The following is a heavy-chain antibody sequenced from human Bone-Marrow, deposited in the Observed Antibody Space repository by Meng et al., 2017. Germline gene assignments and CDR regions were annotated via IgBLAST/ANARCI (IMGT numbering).Heavy chain of an antibody. CDR2: IYYSGGT. V-gene: IGHV4-34*01. J-gene: IGHJ4*02. CDR3: ARRVGYSTNRQYYFDY. D-gene: IGHD5-24*01. Sequence: SETLSLTCAAYGGSFSGYYWSWIRQHPGKGLEWIGGIYYSGGTCYNPSHKSRVTISVDTSKNQFSLKLRSVTAADTAVYFCARRVGYSTNRQYYFDYWGQGTLVTVSS. CDR1: GGSFSGYY.